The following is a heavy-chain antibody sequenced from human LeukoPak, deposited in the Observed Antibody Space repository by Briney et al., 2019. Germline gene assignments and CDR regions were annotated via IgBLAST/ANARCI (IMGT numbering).Heavy chain of an antibody. Sequence: GGSLRLSCAASGFTFSSYDMSWVRQAPGKGLEWVSAISGSGGRTYYADSVNGRFTIYRDNSKNTLYLQMNSLRAEDTAVYYCAKEATYFGSYSDYWGQGTLVTVSS. J-gene: IGHJ4*02. CDR2: ISGSGGRT. V-gene: IGHV3-23*01. CDR3: AKEATYFGSYSDY. CDR1: GFTFSSYD. D-gene: IGHD2/OR15-2a*01.